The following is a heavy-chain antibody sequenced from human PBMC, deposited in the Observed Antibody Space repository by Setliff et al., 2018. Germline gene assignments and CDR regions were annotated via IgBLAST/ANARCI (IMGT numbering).Heavy chain of an antibody. Sequence: PGGSLRLSCAASGFTFSSYAMHWVRQAPGKGLEWVSLISWDGGSTYYADSVKGRFTISRDNAKNSLYLQMNSLRAEDTAVYYCAREAYYGSGSFYKAWGQGTVVTVSS. CDR2: ISWDGGST. J-gene: IGHJ5*02. V-gene: IGHV3-43D*04. D-gene: IGHD3-10*01. CDR3: AREAYYGSGSFYKA. CDR1: GFTFSSYA.